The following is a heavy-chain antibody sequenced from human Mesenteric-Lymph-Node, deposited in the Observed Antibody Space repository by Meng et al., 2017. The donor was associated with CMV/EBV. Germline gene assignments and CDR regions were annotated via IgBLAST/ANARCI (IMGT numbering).Heavy chain of an antibody. V-gene: IGHV3-30*02. D-gene: IGHD5-12*01. CDR2: TRYDESKT. Sequence: GGSLRLSCAASGFTFNNYAMYWVRQAPGKGLEWVAFTRYDESKTNYADSVKGRFTISRDKSKNTLYLQMNSLRAEDTAVYYCAKDSGYSGYDREYFQHWGQGTLVTVSS. J-gene: IGHJ1*01. CDR3: AKDSGYSGYDREYFQH. CDR1: GFTFNNYA.